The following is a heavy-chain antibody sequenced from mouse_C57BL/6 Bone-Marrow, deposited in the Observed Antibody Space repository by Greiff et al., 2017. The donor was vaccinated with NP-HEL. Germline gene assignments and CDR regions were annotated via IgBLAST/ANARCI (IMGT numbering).Heavy chain of an antibody. J-gene: IGHJ4*01. CDR3: ARKRRLRPLYYAMDY. Sequence: VKLVESGPGLVAPSQSLSITCTVSGFSLTSYAISWVRQPPGKGLEWLGVIWTGGGTTYNSALKSRLSISKDNSKSQVFLKMNSLQTDDTARYYCARKRRLRPLYYAMDYWGQGTSVTVSS. CDR2: IWTGGGT. V-gene: IGHV2-9-1*01. D-gene: IGHD2-4*01. CDR1: GFSLTSYA.